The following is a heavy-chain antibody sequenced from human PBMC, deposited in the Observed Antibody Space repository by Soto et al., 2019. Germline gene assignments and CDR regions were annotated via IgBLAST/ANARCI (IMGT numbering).Heavy chain of an antibody. CDR3: ARKKDLYSGRRYYYYYGMDV. D-gene: IGHD4-4*01. CDR2: INHSGST. J-gene: IGHJ6*02. CDR1: GGSFSGYY. Sequence: SETLSLTCAVYGGSFSGYYWSWIRQPPGKGLEWIGEINHSGSTNYNPSLKSRVTISVDTSKNQFSLKLSSVTAADTAVYYCARKKDLYSGRRYYYYYGMDVWGQGTTVTVSS. V-gene: IGHV4-34*01.